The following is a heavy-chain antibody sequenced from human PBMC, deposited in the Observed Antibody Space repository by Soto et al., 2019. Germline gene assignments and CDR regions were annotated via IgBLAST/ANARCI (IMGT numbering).Heavy chain of an antibody. D-gene: IGHD6-19*01. V-gene: IGHV3-30-3*01. J-gene: IGHJ3*02. CDR1: GFTFSSYA. CDR3: AREEGAVADDAFDI. Sequence: QPGGSLRLSCAASGFTFSSYAMHWVRQAPGKGLEWVAVISYDGSNKYYADSVKGRFTISRDNSKNTLYLQMNSLRAEDTAVYYCAREEGAVADDAFDIWGQGTMVTVSS. CDR2: ISYDGSNK.